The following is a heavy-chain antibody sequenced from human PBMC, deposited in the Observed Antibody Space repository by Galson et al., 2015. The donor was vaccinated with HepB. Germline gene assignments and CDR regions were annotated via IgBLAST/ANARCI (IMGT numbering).Heavy chain of an antibody. Sequence: SVKVSCKASGYTFTSYAIHWVRQAPGQSLEWMGWINAGNGNTKYSQKFQGRVTITRDTSASTAYMELSSLRSEDSAVYYCARPPLGYCSSTVCFAGYYFDYWGQGTLVTVSS. CDR1: GYTFTSYA. J-gene: IGHJ4*02. CDR3: ARPPLGYCSSTVCFAGYYFDY. V-gene: IGHV1-3*01. D-gene: IGHD2-2*01. CDR2: INAGNGNT.